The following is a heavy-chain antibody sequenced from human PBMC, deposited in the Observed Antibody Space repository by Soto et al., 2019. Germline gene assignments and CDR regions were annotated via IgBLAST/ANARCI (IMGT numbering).Heavy chain of an antibody. D-gene: IGHD3-10*01. CDR3: ARQGFGPLHGLVDV. J-gene: IGHJ6*02. CDR1: GGSISSYY. V-gene: IGHV4-59*08. CDR2: VHHSWGS. Sequence: QVQLQESGPGLVQPSETLSLSCTVSGGSISSYYWSWFRQSPGKRMEWIGYVHHSWGSSYNPSLQSRVAISPDTPKSQFSLKVTSVTATDTAVYYCARQGFGPLHGLVDVGGQGTTVTVSS.